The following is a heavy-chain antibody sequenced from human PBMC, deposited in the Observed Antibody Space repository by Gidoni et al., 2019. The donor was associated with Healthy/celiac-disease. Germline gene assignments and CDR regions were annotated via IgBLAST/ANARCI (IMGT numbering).Heavy chain of an antibody. Sequence: QVQLVQSGAEVKKPGASVKVSCKASGYTFTSYGLSWVRQAPGQGLEWMGWISAYNGNTNYAQKLQGRVTMTTDTSTSTAYMELRSLRSDDTAVYYCAIPYHHDYGDYEGSYFDYWGQGTLVTVSS. D-gene: IGHD4-17*01. CDR2: ISAYNGNT. CDR1: GYTFTSYG. CDR3: AIPYHHDYGDYEGSYFDY. V-gene: IGHV1-18*01. J-gene: IGHJ4*02.